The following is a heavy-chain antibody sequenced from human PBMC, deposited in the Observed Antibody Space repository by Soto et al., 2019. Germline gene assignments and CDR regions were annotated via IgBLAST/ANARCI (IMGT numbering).Heavy chain of an antibody. V-gene: IGHV4-59*08. D-gene: IGHD6-19*01. Sequence: PSETLSLTCTVSGGSISGFYWSWIRQPPGKGLEWIGYAHYNGGTNYNPSLQSRVTISVDTSKNQFSLKLSSVTAADTAVYYCARHSGFTSGWFSIAYWGQGTLVTVSS. J-gene: IGHJ4*02. CDR3: ARHSGFTSGWFSIAY. CDR2: AHYNGGT. CDR1: GGSISGFY.